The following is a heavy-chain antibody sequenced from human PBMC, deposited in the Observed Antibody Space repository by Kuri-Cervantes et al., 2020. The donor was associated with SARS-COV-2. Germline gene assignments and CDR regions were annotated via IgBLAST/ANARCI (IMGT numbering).Heavy chain of an antibody. Sequence: SETLSLTCAVYGGSFSGYYWSWIRQPPGKGLEWIGEINHSGSTNYNPSLKSRVTISVDTSKNQFSLKLSSVTAADTAVYYCARDRGDYVFYFDYWGQGNLVNGAS. CDR2: INHSGST. CDR3: ARDRGDYVFYFDY. D-gene: IGHD4-17*01. V-gene: IGHV4-34*01. J-gene: IGHJ4*02. CDR1: GGSFSGYY.